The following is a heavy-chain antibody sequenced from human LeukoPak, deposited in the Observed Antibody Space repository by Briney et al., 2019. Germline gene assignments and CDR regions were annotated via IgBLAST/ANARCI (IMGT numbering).Heavy chain of an antibody. D-gene: IGHD3-10*01. CDR1: RGSISSNNW. V-gene: IGHV4-4*02. J-gene: IGHJ5*02. CDR2: NYHSGST. Sequence: SETLSLTCAVSRGSISSNNWWSWVRQPPGKRLEWIAENYHSGSTNYNPSLKSRVTISVDKSKKPFSLKLSSVTVTDTAMYYCARDSYYFGSGSDNTPYNWFDPWGQGTLVTVSS. CDR3: ARDSYYFGSGSDNTPYNWFDP.